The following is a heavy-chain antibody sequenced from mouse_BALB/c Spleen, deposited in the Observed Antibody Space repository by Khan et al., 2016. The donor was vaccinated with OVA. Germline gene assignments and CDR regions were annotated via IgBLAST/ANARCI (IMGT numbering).Heavy chain of an antibody. D-gene: IGHD1-1*01. J-gene: IGHJ2*01. V-gene: IGHV1-20*01. CDR1: GYSFTGYF. Sequence: VQLKQSGPELVKPGASVKISCKASGYSFTGYFMNWVMQSHGKSLEWIGRINPHIGETFYNQKFKGKATLTVDESSSTAHIELRILTSKDAAVYYCARTYVSAFDNGGQGTTLTVSS. CDR3: ARTYVSAFDN. CDR2: INPHIGET.